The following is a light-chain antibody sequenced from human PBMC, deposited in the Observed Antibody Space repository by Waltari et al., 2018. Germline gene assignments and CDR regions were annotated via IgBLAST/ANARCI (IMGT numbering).Light chain of an antibody. CDR2: EAS. CDR1: QSFSGR. V-gene: IGKV1-5*03. Sequence: DIQMTQSPSTLTASVGDSVTFTCRASQSFSGRLAWYQQKPGKAPKLLIYEASILESGGPSRFSGSGSGTEFTLTISSLQPDDFATYYCQQCNDYPLTFGGGTKVEI. J-gene: IGKJ4*01. CDR3: QQCNDYPLT.